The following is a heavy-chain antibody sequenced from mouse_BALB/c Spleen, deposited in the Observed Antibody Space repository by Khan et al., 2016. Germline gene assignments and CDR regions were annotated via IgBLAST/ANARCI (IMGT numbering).Heavy chain of an antibody. J-gene: IGHJ4*01. V-gene: IGHV1-15*01. CDR2: IDPETGGS. Sequence: VQLQESGAELVRPGASVTLSCKASGYIFTDYEIHWVKQTPVHGLEWIGAIDPETGGSAYNQKFQGKATLTADKSSSTAYMELRSLTSEDSAVYYCTRWQAYYRYDDVMDYWGQGTSVTVSS. CDR1: GYIFTDYE. CDR3: TRWQAYYRYDDVMDY. D-gene: IGHD2-14*01.